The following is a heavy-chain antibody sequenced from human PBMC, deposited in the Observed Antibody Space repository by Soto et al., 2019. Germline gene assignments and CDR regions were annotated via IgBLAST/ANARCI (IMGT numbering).Heavy chain of an antibody. D-gene: IGHD2-8*02. CDR2: INHSGST. V-gene: IGHV4-34*01. CDR3: ARDKITGLFDY. J-gene: IGHJ4*02. Sequence: SETLSLTCTVSGGSISSYYWTWIRQPPGTGLEWIGEINHSGSTNYNPSLKSRVTISVGTSKNQFSLKLTSVTAADTAVYYCARDKITGLFDYWGQGTLVTVSS. CDR1: GGSISSYY.